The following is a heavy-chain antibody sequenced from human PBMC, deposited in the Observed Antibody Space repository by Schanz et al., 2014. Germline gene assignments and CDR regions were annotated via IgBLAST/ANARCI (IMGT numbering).Heavy chain of an antibody. J-gene: IGHJ4*02. CDR2: ISNGGGYI. V-gene: IGHV3-21*02. CDR1: GFTFRSYA. Sequence: EVQLLESGGGLVQPGGSLRLSCIGSGFTFRSYALGWVRQAPGKGLEWVSSISNGGGYIYYADSVKGRFTISRDNAKNSLYLQMNSLRVEDTAVYYCARDLISSGWYGWGQGTLVTVSS. CDR3: ARDLISSGWYG. D-gene: IGHD6-19*01.